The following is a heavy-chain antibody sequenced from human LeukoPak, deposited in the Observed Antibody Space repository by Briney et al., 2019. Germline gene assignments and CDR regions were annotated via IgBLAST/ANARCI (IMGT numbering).Heavy chain of an antibody. J-gene: IGHJ4*02. D-gene: IGHD3-3*01. CDR1: GFTFSSYW. V-gene: IGHV3-49*03. Sequence: GGSLRLSCAASGFTFSSYWMSWFRQAPGKGLEWVGFIRSKAYGGTTEYAASVKSRFTISRDDSKSIAYLQMNSLKTEDTAVYYCTRGTIFGVVMPDYWGQGTLVTVSS. CDR3: TRGTIFGVVMPDY. CDR2: IRSKAYGGTT.